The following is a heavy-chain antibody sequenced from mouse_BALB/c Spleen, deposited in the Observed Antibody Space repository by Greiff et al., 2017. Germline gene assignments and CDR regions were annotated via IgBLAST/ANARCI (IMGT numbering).Heavy chain of an antibody. J-gene: IGHJ4*01. CDR2: INSNGGST. D-gene: IGHD6-1*01. CDR1: GFTFSSYY. V-gene: IGHV5-6-2*01. CDR3: ARQPLYAMDY. Sequence: EVQRVESGGGLVKLGGSLKLSCAASGFTFSSYYMSWVRQTPEKRLELVAAINSNGGSTYYPDTVKGRFTISRDNAKTTLYLQMSILKSEDPALYYFARQPLYAMDYWGQGTSVTVSS.